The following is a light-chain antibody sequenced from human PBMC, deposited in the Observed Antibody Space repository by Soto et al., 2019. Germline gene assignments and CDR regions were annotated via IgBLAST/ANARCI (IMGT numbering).Light chain of an antibody. CDR3: QQYYNWPPYT. CDR1: QSVDTN. J-gene: IGKJ2*01. Sequence: EVVMTQSPATLSVSPGDRATLSCRASQSVDTNVVWYQQKPGQPPRLLVHSASIRATGVPARFTGIGSGTDFTLTISGLQSDDFAIYYCQQYYNWPPYTFGQGNRLQIK. V-gene: IGKV3-15*01. CDR2: SAS.